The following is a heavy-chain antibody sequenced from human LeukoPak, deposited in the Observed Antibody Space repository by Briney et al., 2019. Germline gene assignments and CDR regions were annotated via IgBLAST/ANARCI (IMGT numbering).Heavy chain of an antibody. J-gene: IGHJ4*02. CDR2: IQYDGSIK. V-gene: IGHV3-30*02. Sequence: GGSLRLSCAASGFTFNSYGMNWVRQAPGKGLEWVAFIQYDGSIKYYADSVKGRFTVSRDNSKSTVYLQMNDLRGEDTAVYYCTKAKGQSWLFSHYWGRGTLVTVSS. CDR3: TKAKGQSWLFSHY. CDR1: GFTFNSYG. D-gene: IGHD3-22*01.